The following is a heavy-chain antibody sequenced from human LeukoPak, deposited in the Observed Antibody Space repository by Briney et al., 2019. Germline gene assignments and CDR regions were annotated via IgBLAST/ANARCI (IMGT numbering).Heavy chain of an antibody. D-gene: IGHD3-10*01. Sequence: PSKTLSLTCTVSGGSISSHYWSWIRQPPGNRLEWIGYIYYSGITNYNPSLKSRVTISVDTSKNQFSLKLSSVTAADTAVYYCARDILSYSYYMDIWGKGTTVTVSS. J-gene: IGHJ6*03. V-gene: IGHV4-59*11. CDR2: IYYSGIT. CDR3: ARDILSYSYYMDI. CDR1: GGSISSHY.